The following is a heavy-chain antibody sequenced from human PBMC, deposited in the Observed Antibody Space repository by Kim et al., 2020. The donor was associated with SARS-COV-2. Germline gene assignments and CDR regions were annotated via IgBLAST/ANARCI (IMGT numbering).Heavy chain of an antibody. CDR3: ARDTGVDY. J-gene: IGHJ4*02. Sequence: GSTNYNPSLKSRVTISVDTSKNQFSLKLSSVTAADTAVYYCARDTGVDYWGQGTLVTVSS. V-gene: IGHV4-34*01. CDR2: GST. D-gene: IGHD3-10*01.